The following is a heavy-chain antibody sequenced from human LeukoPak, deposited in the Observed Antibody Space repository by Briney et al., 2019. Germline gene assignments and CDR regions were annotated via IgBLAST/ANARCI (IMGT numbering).Heavy chain of an antibody. V-gene: IGHV4-39*07. CDR2: IYYSGST. Sequence: SETLSLTCTVSGGSISSSSYYWGWIRQPPGKGLEWIGRIYYSGSTYYNPSLKSRVTISVDTSKNQFSLKLSSVTAADTAVYYCARGPQDAATYYYYYYMDVWGKGTTVTVSS. D-gene: IGHD2-15*01. CDR1: GGSISSSSYY. J-gene: IGHJ6*03. CDR3: ARGPQDAATYYYYYYMDV.